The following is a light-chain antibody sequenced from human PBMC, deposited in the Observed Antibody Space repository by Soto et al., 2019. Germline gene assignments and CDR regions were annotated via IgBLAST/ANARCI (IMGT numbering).Light chain of an antibody. V-gene: IGLV2-14*01. CDR3: VSYTDTDTLV. Sequence: ALTQPASVSGSRGQSIIISCVGRNTDVGQDKSVSWYQQGPGKAPKLLIFEVTNRPSGVSNRFSGSRSGNTASLTISGLQPDDEGDYFCVSYTDTDTLVFGTGTKVTVL. CDR1: NTDVGQDKS. CDR2: EVT. J-gene: IGLJ1*01.